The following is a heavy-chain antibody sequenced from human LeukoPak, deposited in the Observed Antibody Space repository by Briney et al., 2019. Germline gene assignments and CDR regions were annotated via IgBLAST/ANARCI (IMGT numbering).Heavy chain of an antibody. J-gene: IGHJ4*02. V-gene: IGHV3-30*01. CDR3: TTEGPYSATNGYYGGFFES. Sequence: GGSLRLSCAASGFTFSTSALHWVRQAPGKGLEWVAVISNDGTYKFYAGSVKGRFTISRDNSKNTLYLQMDSLRAEDTAVYYCTTEGPYSATNGYYGGFFESWGQGTLVTVSS. CDR2: ISNDGTYK. CDR1: GFTFSTSA. D-gene: IGHD3-22*01.